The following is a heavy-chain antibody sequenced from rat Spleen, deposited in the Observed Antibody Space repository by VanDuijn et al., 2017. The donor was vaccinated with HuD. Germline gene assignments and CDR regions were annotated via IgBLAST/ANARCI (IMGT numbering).Heavy chain of an antibody. CDR3: TREGDIRASYVMDA. CDR1: GFTFSDYD. Sequence: EVQLVESGGGLVQPGKSLKLSCAASGFTFSDYDMAWVRQAPTRGLEWIASISTEGTNTYYRDSVKGRFTISRDDANSTQFLLMDSLRSEDTATYYCTREGDIRASYVMDAWGQGTSVTVSS. J-gene: IGHJ4*01. D-gene: IGHD1-5*01. V-gene: IGHV5S13*01. CDR2: ISTEGTNT.